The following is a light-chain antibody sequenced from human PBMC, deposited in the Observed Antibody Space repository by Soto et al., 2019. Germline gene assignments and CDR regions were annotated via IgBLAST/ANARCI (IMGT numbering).Light chain of an antibody. Sequence: DIVMTQSPDSLAVSLGERATINCKSSQSVLYSSNNKNYLSWYQQKPGQPPKLLIYWASTRECGVPDRFSGSGCGTDFTLTISSLQAEDVAVYYCQQYYSTPITFGQGTRLEIK. V-gene: IGKV4-1*01. CDR2: WAS. CDR1: QSVLYSSNNKNY. J-gene: IGKJ5*01. CDR3: QQYYSTPIT.